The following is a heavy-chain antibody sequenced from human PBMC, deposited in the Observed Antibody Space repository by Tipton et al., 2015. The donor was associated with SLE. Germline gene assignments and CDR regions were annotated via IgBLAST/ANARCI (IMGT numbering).Heavy chain of an antibody. CDR3: VRSHPWSFMDV. Sequence: SGFSLESYGMHWVRQAPGKGLEWVSSITYTTYMYYADSVKGRFTISRDNAKNSLSLQMNSLRAEDTAVYYCVRSHPWSFMDVWGQGTTVTVS. J-gene: IGHJ6*02. V-gene: IGHV3-21*03. CDR2: ITYTTYM. CDR1: GFSLESYG. D-gene: IGHD2-15*01.